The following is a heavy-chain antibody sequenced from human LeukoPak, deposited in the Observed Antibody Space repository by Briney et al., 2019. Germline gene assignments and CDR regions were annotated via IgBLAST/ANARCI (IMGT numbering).Heavy chain of an antibody. CDR2: IYYSGST. V-gene: IGHV4-39*01. D-gene: IGHD2-2*01. J-gene: IGHJ4*02. Sequence: PSETLSLTCTVSGGSISSSSYQWGWIRQPPGKGLEWIGSIYYSGSTYYNPSLKSRVTVSVDTSKNQFSLKLSSVTAADTAVYYCARISIVVVPAYFDYWGQGNLVTVSS. CDR1: GGSISSSSYQ. CDR3: ARISIVVVPAYFDY.